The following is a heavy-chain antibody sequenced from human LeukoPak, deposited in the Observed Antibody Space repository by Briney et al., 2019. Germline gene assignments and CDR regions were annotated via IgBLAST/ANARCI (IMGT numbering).Heavy chain of an antibody. V-gene: IGHV3-9*01. CDR3: AKGVAKSSSIYYYYYYGMDV. CDR2: ISWNSGSI. CDR1: GFTFDDYA. D-gene: IGHD1-26*01. J-gene: IGHJ6*02. Sequence: GGSLRLSCAASGFTFDDYAMHWVRQAPGKGLEWVSGISWNSGSIGYADSVKGRFTISRDNAKNSLYLQMNSLRAEGTALYYCAKGVAKSSSIYYYYYYGMDVWGQGTTVTVSS.